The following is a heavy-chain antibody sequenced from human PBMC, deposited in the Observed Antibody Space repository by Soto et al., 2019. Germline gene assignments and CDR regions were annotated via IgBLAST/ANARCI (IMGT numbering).Heavy chain of an antibody. CDR1: GFTFSNAW. CDR3: TTEGSRSRSLKPNWFDP. J-gene: IGHJ5*02. D-gene: IGHD1-26*01. CDR2: IKSKTDGGTT. V-gene: IGHV3-15*01. Sequence: EVQLVESGGGLVKPGGSLRLSCAASGFTFSNAWMSWVRQAPGKGLEWVGRIKSKTDGGTTDYAAPVKGRFTISRDDSKNTLYLQMNSLKPEDTAVYYCTTEGSRSRSLKPNWFDPWGQGTLVTVSS.